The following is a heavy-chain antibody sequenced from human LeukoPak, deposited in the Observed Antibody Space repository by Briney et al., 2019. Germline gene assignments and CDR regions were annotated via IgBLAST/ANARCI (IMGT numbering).Heavy chain of an antibody. V-gene: IGHV3-23*01. CDR3: ARYYYDSSGYYYFDY. CDR2: ISGSGDNT. D-gene: IGHD3-22*01. Sequence: GGTLRLSCAASGFTFSSHGMSWVRQAPGKGLEWVSTISGSGDNTYYADSVKGRFTISRDNAKNSLYLQMNSLRAEDTAVYYCARYYYDSSGYYYFDYWGQGTLVTVSS. CDR1: GFTFSSHG. J-gene: IGHJ4*02.